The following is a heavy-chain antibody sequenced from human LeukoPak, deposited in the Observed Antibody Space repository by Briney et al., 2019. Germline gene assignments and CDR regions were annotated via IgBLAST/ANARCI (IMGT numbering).Heavy chain of an antibody. CDR1: GGSFSGYY. CDR2: IKHSGST. D-gene: IGHD3-10*01. CDR3: ARSGGLAELAY. V-gene: IGHV4-34*01. Sequence: SETLSLTCAVYGGSFSGYYWSWIRQPPGKGLEWIGEIKHSGSTNYNPSLKSRVTISVDTSKNQFSLKLSSVTAADTAVYYCARSGGLAELAYWGQGIPVTISS. J-gene: IGHJ4*02.